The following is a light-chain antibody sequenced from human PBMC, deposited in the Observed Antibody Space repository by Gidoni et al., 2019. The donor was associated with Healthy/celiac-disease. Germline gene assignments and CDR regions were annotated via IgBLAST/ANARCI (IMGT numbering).Light chain of an antibody. V-gene: IGKV1-5*03. CDR3: QQYNSYPYT. Sequence: DIQMTQSPSTLSASVGDRVPITFRASQSISSWLAWYQQKPGKAPTLLIYKASSLESGVPSRFSGSGSGTEFTLTISSLQPDDFATYYCQQYNSYPYTFGQGTKLEIK. J-gene: IGKJ2*01. CDR1: QSISSW. CDR2: KAS.